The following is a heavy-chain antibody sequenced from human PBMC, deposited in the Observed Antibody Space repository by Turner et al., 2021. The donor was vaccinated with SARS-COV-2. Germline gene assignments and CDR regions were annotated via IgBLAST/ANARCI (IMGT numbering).Heavy chain of an antibody. CDR2: SSSRSRYT. J-gene: IGHJ6*02. Sequence: EVQLVASGGGLVKPGGSLRLSCAASGLVFRSYNMNWVRQAPGKGLEWVSSSSSRSRYTYYADSVKGRFTSSRDNAKNSLYLQMNSLRAEDTAVYYCARDYYDFWSGYNSYYYGMDVWGQGTTVTVSS. V-gene: IGHV3-21*01. CDR1: GLVFRSYN. D-gene: IGHD3-3*01. CDR3: ARDYYDFWSGYNSYYYGMDV.